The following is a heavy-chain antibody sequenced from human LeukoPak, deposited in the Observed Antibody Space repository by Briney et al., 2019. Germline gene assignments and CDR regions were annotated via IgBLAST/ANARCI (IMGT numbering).Heavy chain of an antibody. V-gene: IGHV4-59*01. Sequence: SGPTLVKPSETLSLTCTVSGASISSYYWSWIRQPPGKGLEWIGYIDYSGSTNYTPSLKSRVTISVDTSKNQFSLKLSSVTAADTAVYYCARVSYGGNSDEPSWYFDLWGRGTLVTVSS. CDR3: ARVSYGGNSDEPSWYFDL. D-gene: IGHD4-23*01. CDR1: GASISSYY. CDR2: IDYSGST. J-gene: IGHJ2*01.